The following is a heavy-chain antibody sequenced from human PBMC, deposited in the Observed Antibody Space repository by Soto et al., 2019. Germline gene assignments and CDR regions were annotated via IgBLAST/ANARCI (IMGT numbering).Heavy chain of an antibody. J-gene: IGHJ6*02. V-gene: IGHV3-7*03. D-gene: IGHD6-13*01. Sequence: GGSLRLSCAASGFTFSSYWMSWVRQAPGKGLEWVANIKQDGSEKYYVDSVKGRFTISRDNAKNSLYLQMNSLRAEDTAVYYCARGDRSSWLGYYYYGMDVWGQGTTVTVSS. CDR1: GFTFSSYW. CDR2: IKQDGSEK. CDR3: ARGDRSSWLGYYYYGMDV.